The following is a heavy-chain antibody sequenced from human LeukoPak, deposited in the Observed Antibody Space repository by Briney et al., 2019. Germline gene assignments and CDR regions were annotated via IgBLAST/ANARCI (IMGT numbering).Heavy chain of an antibody. CDR1: GFAFSSYG. D-gene: IGHD5-18*01. CDR3: ARNVDTAMVNDY. CDR2: ISYDGSNK. V-gene: IGHV3-30*03. Sequence: GGSLRLSCAASGFAFSSYGMHWVRQAPGKGLEWVAVISYDGSNKYYADSVKGRFTISRDNSKNTLYLQMNSLRAEDTAVYYCARNVDTAMVNDYWGQGTLVTVSS. J-gene: IGHJ4*02.